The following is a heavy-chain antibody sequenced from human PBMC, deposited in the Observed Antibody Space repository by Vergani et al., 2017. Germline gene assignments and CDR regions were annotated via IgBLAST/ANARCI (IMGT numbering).Heavy chain of an antibody. CDR1: GGSFSGYY. V-gene: IGHV4-34*01. D-gene: IGHD3-16*02. Sequence: QVQLQQWGAGLLKPSETLSLTCAVYGGSFSGYYWSWIRQPPGKGLEWIGEINHSESTNYNPSLKSRVTISVDTSKNQFSLKLSSVTAADTAVYYCARGQEGIDYVWGSYRYWGQGTLVTVSS. CDR2: INHSEST. J-gene: IGHJ4*02. CDR3: ARGQEGIDYVWGSYRY.